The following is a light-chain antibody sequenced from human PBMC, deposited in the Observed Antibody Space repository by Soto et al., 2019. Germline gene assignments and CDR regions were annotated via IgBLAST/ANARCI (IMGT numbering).Light chain of an antibody. V-gene: IGKV3-15*01. CDR3: QQYNAWPLT. J-gene: IGKJ4*01. CDR1: QSVSSN. Sequence: EIVMTQSPATLSVSPGERATLSCRASQSVSSNLAWYQQKPGQTPKLLIYVASTRATGIPARFSGSGSGTDVTPTISSLQSEDLAVYYCQQYNAWPLTFGGGTKVECK. CDR2: VAS.